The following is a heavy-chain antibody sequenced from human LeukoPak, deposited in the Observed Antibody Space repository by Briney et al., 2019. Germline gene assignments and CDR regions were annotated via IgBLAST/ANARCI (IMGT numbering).Heavy chain of an antibody. D-gene: IGHD3-10*01. Sequence: SETLSFTCAVCSFSFSGYYWMWLPQPPGKGLEGSRVINHSGSTNYNPSLKSRVTISVDTSKNQFSLRLSCVTAADTAVYSCARRPLWLGENRGINWFDPWGQGTLVTVSS. J-gene: IGHJ5*02. CDR1: SFSFSGYY. CDR2: INHSGST. V-gene: IGHV4-34*01. CDR3: ARRPLWLGENRGINWFDP.